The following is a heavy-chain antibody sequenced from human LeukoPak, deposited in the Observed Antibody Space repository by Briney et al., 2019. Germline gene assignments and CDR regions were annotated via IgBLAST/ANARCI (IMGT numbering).Heavy chain of an antibody. J-gene: IGHJ4*02. CDR2: ISGSGGST. CDR3: ARCTTGNTHYPIDY. CDR1: GVTFSNYA. V-gene: IGHV3-23*01. Sequence: GGSLRLSCAASGVTFSNYAMSSVRQAPGKGLEWVSAISGSGGSTYYADSVKGRFTTSRDNSKNTLYLQMNSLRAEDTAIYYCARCTTGNTHYPIDYWGQGTLVTVSS. D-gene: IGHD4-17*01.